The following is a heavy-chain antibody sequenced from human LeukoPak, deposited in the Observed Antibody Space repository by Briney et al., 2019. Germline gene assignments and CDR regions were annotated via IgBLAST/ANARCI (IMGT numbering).Heavy chain of an antibody. CDR3: AREGYDSSGYQGAFDI. V-gene: IGHV4-34*01. D-gene: IGHD3-22*01. CDR1: GGSFSGYY. CDR2: INHSGST. J-gene: IGHJ3*02. Sequence: SETLSLTCAVYGGSFSGYYWSWIRQPPGKGLEWIGEINHSGSTNYNPPLKSRVTLSVDTSKNQFSLKLSSVTAADTAVYYCAREGYDSSGYQGAFDIWGQGTMVTVSS.